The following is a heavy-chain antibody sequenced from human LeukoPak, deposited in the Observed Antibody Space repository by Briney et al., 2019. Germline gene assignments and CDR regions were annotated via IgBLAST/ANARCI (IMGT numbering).Heavy chain of an antibody. D-gene: IGHD6-19*01. CDR1: GFTFSDYY. J-gene: IGHJ6*02. CDR2: ISSGGSNI. CDR3: AKDPSGWYYYGMDV. V-gene: IGHV3-11*01. Sequence: GGSLRLSFAASGFTFSDYYMTWIRQAPGKGLEWVSYISSGGSNIYYADSVKGRFTISRDNAKNSLYLQMNSLRAEDTAVYYCAKDPSGWYYYGMDVWGQGTTVTVSS.